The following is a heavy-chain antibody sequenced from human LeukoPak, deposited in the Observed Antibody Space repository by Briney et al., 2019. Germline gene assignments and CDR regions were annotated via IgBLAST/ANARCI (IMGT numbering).Heavy chain of an antibody. Sequence: ASETLSLTCTVSGDSISSGSYYWSWIRQPAGKGLEWIGRIYGSGRTNYNLSLKSRVTISVDTSKNQFSLKLSSVTAADTAVYYCARGGYYGSGNDFRFDPWGQGTLVTVSS. J-gene: IGHJ5*02. V-gene: IGHV4-61*10. CDR2: IYGSGRT. D-gene: IGHD3-10*01. CDR1: GDSISSGSYY. CDR3: ARGGYYGSGNDFRFDP.